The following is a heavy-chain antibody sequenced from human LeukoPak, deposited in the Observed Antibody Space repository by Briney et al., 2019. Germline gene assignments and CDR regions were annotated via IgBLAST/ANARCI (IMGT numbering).Heavy chain of an antibody. V-gene: IGHV4-30-2*01. Sequence: TLSLTCSVSGGSISSGSYSWSWIRQPPGKGLEWIGYIYSRGSTYYNPSLKSRVILSLDKSANQFSLNLSSVTAADTAVYYCARFSPRAMGNYLDFWGQGTLVTVSS. CDR1: GGSISSGSYS. CDR2: IYSRGST. CDR3: ARFSPRAMGNYLDF. J-gene: IGHJ4*02. D-gene: IGHD7-27*01.